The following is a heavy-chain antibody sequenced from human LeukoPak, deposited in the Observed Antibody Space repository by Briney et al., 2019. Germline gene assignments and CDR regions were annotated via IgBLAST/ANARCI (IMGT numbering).Heavy chain of an antibody. J-gene: IGHJ5*02. CDR2: IWYDGNNK. Sequence: GGSLRLSCAASGFTFSSYCMHGVRQPPGRGLEGVAVIWYDGNNKYYADSVKGRFTISRDNSKNTLYVQMSSLRAEETAVYYCARENDELGFGPRGQRALVTVSS. CDR3: ARENDELGFGP. D-gene: IGHD1-26*01. CDR1: GFTFSSYC. V-gene: IGHV3-33*01.